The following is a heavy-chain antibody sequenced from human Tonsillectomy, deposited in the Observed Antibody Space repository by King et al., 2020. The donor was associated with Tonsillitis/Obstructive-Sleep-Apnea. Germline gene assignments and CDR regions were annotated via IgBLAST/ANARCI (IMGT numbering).Heavy chain of an antibody. CDR1: GFTFIFYS. D-gene: IGHD3-3*01. Sequence: QLVQSGGGLIQPGGSLRLSCAASGFTFIFYSMDWVRQAPGKGLELVSYISGSVNTIYYADSFKGRCTTSRDNAKSSLVLQMNRLRGEDTAVYYCTRDIRGNYDFWSGYPGYWGQGTLVTVSS. CDR2: ISGSVNTI. V-gene: IGHV3-48*01. J-gene: IGHJ4*02. CDR3: TRDIRGNYDFWSGYPGY.